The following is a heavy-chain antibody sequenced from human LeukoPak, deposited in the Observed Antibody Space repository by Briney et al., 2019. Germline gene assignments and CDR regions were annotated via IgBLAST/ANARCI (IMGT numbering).Heavy chain of an antibody. D-gene: IGHD5-24*01. J-gene: IGHJ4*02. CDR3: ARYRLVWLPVPDFNY. Sequence: ASVKVSCKASGGTFSSYAISWVRQAPGQGLEWMGGIIPIFGTANYTQKFQGRVTITADKSTSTAYMELSSLRSEDTAVYYCARYRLVWLPVPDFNYWGQGTLVTVSS. V-gene: IGHV1-69*06. CDR2: IIPIFGTA. CDR1: GGTFSSYA.